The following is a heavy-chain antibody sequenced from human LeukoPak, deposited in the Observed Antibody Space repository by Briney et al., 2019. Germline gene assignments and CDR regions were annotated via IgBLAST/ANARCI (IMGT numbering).Heavy chain of an antibody. J-gene: IGHJ3*02. CDR1: GDSISSSSYY. CDR3: ARARVRFLESDAFDI. V-gene: IGHV4-39*07. CDR2: IYYSGST. Sequence: SETLSLTCTVSGDSISSSSYYWGWIRQFPGKGPEWIASIYYSGSTNYNPSLKSRVTISVDTSKNQFSLKLSSVTAADTAVYYCARARVRFLESDAFDIWGQGTMVTVSS. D-gene: IGHD3-3*01.